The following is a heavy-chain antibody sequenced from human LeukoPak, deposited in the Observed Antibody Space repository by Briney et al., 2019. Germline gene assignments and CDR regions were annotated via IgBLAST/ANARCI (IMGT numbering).Heavy chain of an antibody. CDR1: GGSISSYY. D-gene: IGHD1-20*01. CDR3: AKAQDDYNSSWFAP. V-gene: IGHV4-4*09. J-gene: IGHJ5*02. CDR2: IYTSGST. Sequence: SETLSLTCTVSGGSISSYYWSWIRQPPGKGLEWIGYIYTSGSTNYNPSLKSRVTISVDTSKNQFSLKLTSVTAEDTAVYFCAKAQDDYNSSWFAPWGPGLLVTVSS.